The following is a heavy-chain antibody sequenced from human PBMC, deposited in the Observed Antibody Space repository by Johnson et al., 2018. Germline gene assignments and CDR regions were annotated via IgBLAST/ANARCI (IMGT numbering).Heavy chain of an antibody. J-gene: IGHJ6*03. V-gene: IGHV3-23*01. D-gene: IGHD2-21*02. CDR1: GFTFTNYA. CDR2: IIGRGHST. CDR3: ARDRVTNARGHNYYYYYYMDV. Sequence: VQLLESGGGLVQPGGSLRLSCAASGFTFTNYAMTWVRQAPGRGLEWVSAIIGRGHSTYYEDSVKGRFTISSDNSKNTLYLQMNSLRAEDTAVYYCARDRVTNARGHNYYYYYYMDVWGKGTTVTVSS.